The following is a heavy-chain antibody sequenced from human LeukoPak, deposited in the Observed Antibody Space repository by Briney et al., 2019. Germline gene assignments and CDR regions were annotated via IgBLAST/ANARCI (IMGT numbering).Heavy chain of an antibody. J-gene: IGHJ3*01. CDR1: GFTVSSSY. V-gene: IGHV3-66*01. CDR2: IYSSGRT. Sequence: GGSLRLSCAASGFTVSSSYMTWVRQAPGKGLEWVSVIYSSGRTSYADSVKGLLTISRDNSKNTLYLQMNSLSAEDTAVYYCGGEWELRRWGQGTMVTVSS. CDR3: GGEWELRR. D-gene: IGHD1-26*01.